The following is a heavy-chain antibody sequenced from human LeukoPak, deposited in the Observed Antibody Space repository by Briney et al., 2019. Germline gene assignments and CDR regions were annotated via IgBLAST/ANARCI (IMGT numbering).Heavy chain of an antibody. CDR3: ARITVNCSGGSCHTYYFDY. V-gene: IGHV2-70*11. D-gene: IGHD2-15*01. CDR2: IDWDDDK. J-gene: IGHJ4*02. CDR1: GFSLSTSGMC. Sequence: SGPALVKPTQTLTLTCTFSGFSLSTSGMCVSWIRQPPGKALEWLARIDWDDDKYYSTSLKTRLTISKDTSKNQVVLTVTNMDPVDTATYYCARITVNCSGGSCHTYYFDYWGQGTLVTVSS.